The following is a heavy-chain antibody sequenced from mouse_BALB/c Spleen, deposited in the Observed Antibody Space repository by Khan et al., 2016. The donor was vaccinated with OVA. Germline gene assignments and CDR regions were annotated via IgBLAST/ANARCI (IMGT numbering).Heavy chain of an antibody. CDR1: GFTFSDFY. Sequence: EVELVESGGGLVKPGGSLKLSCEASGFTFSDFYMYWVRQTPEKRLEWVATISDGGSYTYYPDSVEGRFTISSDDVKNTLYLRMSSLKSEDTAMYYCTRGYYGAPFAYWGQWALVTVSA. V-gene: IGHV5-4*02. J-gene: IGHJ3*01. CDR2: ISDGGSYT. D-gene: IGHD2-13*01. CDR3: TRGYYGAPFAY.